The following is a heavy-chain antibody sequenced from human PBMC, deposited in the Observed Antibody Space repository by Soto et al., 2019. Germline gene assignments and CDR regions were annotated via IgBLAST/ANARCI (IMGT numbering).Heavy chain of an antibody. CDR1: GFTFSSYG. CDR2: ISYAGSNK. V-gene: IGHV3-30*18. J-gene: IGHJ6*02. D-gene: IGHD6-6*01. CDR3: AKKGPYSSSPLYDYYGTDV. Sequence: GGSLRLSCSASGFTFSSYGMHWVRQAPGKGLEGVAVISYAGSNKYYADSVKGRFTISRDNSKNTLYLQMNSLRAEDTAVYYCAKKGPYSSSPLYDYYGTDVWGQGTTVTVSS.